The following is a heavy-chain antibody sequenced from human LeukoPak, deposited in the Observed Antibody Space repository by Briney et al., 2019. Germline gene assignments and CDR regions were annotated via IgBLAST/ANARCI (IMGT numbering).Heavy chain of an antibody. CDR1: GGSISSGGYY. Sequence: SQSLSLSCTVSGGSISSGGYYWSWIRQHPGKGLEWIGYIYYSGTTYYNPSLTSRVSISKDTSDNQFSLRLYSVTAADTAVYYCARKQTGTMYDVWGQGTQVTVSS. V-gene: IGHV4-31*03. CDR2: IYYSGTT. D-gene: IGHD1-7*01. CDR3: ARKQTGTMYDV. J-gene: IGHJ4*02.